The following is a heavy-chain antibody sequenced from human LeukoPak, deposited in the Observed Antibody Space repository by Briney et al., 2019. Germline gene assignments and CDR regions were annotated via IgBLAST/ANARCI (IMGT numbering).Heavy chain of an antibody. CDR3: AKAEPPHYFDY. D-gene: IGHD1-14*01. J-gene: IGHJ4*02. CDR2: ISYDGSNK. CDR1: GFTFSSYG. Sequence: PGRSLRLSCAASGFTFSSYGMHWVRQAPGKGLEWVAIISYDGSNKYYADSVKGRFTISRDNSKNTLYLQMNSLRAEDTAVYYCAKAEPPHYFDYWGQGTLVTVSS. V-gene: IGHV3-30*18.